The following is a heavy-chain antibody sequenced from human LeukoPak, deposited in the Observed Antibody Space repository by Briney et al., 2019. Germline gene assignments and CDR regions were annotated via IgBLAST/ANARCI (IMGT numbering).Heavy chain of an antibody. CDR3: AREYCSGGSCYYDILDY. CDR1: GGSFSGYY. Sequence: PSETLSLTRAVYGGSFSGYYWSWIRQPPGKGLEWIGEINHSGSTNYNPSLKSRVTISVDTSKNQFSLKLSSVTAADTAVYYCAREYCSGGSCYYDILDYWGQGTLVTVSS. D-gene: IGHD2-15*01. CDR2: INHSGST. J-gene: IGHJ4*02. V-gene: IGHV4-34*01.